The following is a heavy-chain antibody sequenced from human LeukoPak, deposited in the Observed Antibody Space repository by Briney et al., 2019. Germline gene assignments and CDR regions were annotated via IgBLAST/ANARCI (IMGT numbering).Heavy chain of an antibody. CDR1: GYSISSGYY. J-gene: IGHJ5*02. V-gene: IGHV4-38-2*01. CDR3: ARERIISDYLAARTYNWFDP. CDR2: IYHSGST. Sequence: SETLSLTCAVSGYSISSGYYWGWIRQPPGKGLEWIGSIYHSGSTYYNPSLKSRVTISVDTSKNQFSLKLSSVTAADTAVYYCARERIISDYLAARTYNWFDPRGQGTLVTVSS. D-gene: IGHD6-6*01.